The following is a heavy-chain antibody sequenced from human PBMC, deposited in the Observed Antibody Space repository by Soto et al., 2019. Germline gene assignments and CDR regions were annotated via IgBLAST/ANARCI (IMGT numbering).Heavy chain of an antibody. CDR3: ARHKGVCSSTSCRYYYYYMDV. D-gene: IGHD2-2*01. J-gene: IGHJ6*03. CDR1: GASVNNHY. CDR2: IYYSGST. V-gene: IGHV4-59*08. Sequence: PSETLSLTCTVSGASVNNHYWSWIRQSPGKGLELIGYIYYSGSTRYNPSLKSRVTISVDTSKNQFSLKLSSVTAADTAVYYCARHKGVCSSTSCRYYYYYMDVWGKGTTVTVSS.